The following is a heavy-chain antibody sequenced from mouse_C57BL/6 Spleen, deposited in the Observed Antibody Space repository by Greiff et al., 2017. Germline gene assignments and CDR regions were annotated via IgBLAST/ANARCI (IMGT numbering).Heavy chain of an antibody. J-gene: IGHJ1*03. CDR1: GYAFSSSW. CDR2: IYPGDGDT. CDR3: ARNTVVAHWYFDV. D-gene: IGHD1-1*01. V-gene: IGHV1-82*01. Sequence: QVQLQQSGPELVKPGASVKISCKASGYAFSSSWMNWVKQRPGKGLERIGRIYPGDGDTNYNGKFKGKATLTADKSSSTAYMQLSSLTSEDAAVYFCARNTVVAHWYFDVWGTGTTVTVSS.